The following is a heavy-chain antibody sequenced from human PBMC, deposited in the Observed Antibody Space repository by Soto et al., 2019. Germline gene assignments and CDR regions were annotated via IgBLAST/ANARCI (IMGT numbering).Heavy chain of an antibody. V-gene: IGHV1-69*01. D-gene: IGHD3-16*02. Sequence: QVQLVQSGAEVKKPGSSVKVSCKASGDTDTNYVISWVRQAPGQGLEWMGGIFPKFGTTYSAQKLQDRLRITAGESTSRVYMQLSSLRLDDTAVYYCEAEMTFGKLSVVWGQGTKVTVSS. CDR2: IFPKFGTT. CDR3: EAEMTFGKLSVV. CDR1: GDTDTNYV. J-gene: IGHJ6*02.